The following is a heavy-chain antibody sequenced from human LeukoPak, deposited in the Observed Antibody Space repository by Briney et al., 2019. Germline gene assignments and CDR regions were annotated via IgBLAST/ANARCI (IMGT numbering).Heavy chain of an antibody. Sequence: SGGSLRLSCAASGFTVSSNYMSWVRQAPGKGLEWVSVIYSGGSTYYADSVKGRFTISRDNSKNTLYLQMNSLGAEDTAVYYCAREFVGGYYLDYWGQGTLVTVSS. CDR3: AREFVGGYYLDY. CDR2: IYSGGST. J-gene: IGHJ4*02. CDR1: GFTVSSNY. D-gene: IGHD3-22*01. V-gene: IGHV3-66*02.